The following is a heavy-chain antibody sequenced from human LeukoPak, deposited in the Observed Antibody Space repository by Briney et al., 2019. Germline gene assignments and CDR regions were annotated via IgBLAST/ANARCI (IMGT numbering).Heavy chain of an antibody. V-gene: IGHV4-39*02. CDR1: GGSISSSSYY. J-gene: IGHJ3*02. CDR3: ARLGGYSYGYSGAFDI. CDR2: SYYSGGT. Sequence: PSETLSLTCTVSGGSISSSSYYWGWIRQPPGKGLEWIVNSYYSGGTYYNPSLKSLVSISVDKSKKHFSLSLSSVTAADTAVYYCARLGGYSYGYSGAFDIWGQGTMVTVSS. D-gene: IGHD5-18*01.